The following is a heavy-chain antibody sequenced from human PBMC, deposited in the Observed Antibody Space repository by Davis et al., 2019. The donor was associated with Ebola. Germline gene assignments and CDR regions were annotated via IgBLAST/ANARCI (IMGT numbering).Heavy chain of an antibody. Sequence: PGGSLRLSCAASGFTFDNDAMHWVRQAPGRGLEWVSLISGNSDSTFYADSVKGRFTISRDNSKNSLSLQMNSLRTEDTAVYYCAKEIDCGGDCSSNYWGQGTLVIVSS. D-gene: IGHD2-21*02. CDR2: ISGNSDST. CDR3: AKEIDCGGDCSSNY. V-gene: IGHV3-43*02. J-gene: IGHJ4*02. CDR1: GFTFDNDA.